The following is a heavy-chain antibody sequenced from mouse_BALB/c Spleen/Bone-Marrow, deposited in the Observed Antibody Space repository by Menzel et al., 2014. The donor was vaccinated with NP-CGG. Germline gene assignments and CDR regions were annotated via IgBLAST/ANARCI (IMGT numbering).Heavy chain of an antibody. CDR1: GYTFTDFN. CDR2: ISPYIGGT. Sequence: EVQLQLSGPELVKPGASVKISCKASGYTFTDFNMHWVKQSHGKSLEWIGFISPYIGGTGYNQKFKSKATLTVDSSSSTAYMELRSLTSEDSAVYYCARGRRYDGPYFDYWGQGTTLTVSS. V-gene: IGHV1S29*02. J-gene: IGHJ2*01. D-gene: IGHD2-14*01. CDR3: ARGRRYDGPYFDY.